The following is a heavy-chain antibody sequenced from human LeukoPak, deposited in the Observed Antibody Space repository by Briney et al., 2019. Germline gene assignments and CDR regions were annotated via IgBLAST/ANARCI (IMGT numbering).Heavy chain of an antibody. D-gene: IGHD3-9*01. CDR2: INTNTGNP. V-gene: IGHV7-4-1*02. Sequence: ASVKVSCKASGYTFTSYVISWVRQAPGQGLEWMGWINTNTGNPTYAQGFTGRFVFSLDTSVSTAYLQISSLKAEDTAVYYCARDPGRNLLRYFDWFSPAPEPFDYWGQGTLVTVSS. J-gene: IGHJ4*02. CDR3: ARDPGRNLLRYFDWFSPAPEPFDY. CDR1: GYTFTSYV.